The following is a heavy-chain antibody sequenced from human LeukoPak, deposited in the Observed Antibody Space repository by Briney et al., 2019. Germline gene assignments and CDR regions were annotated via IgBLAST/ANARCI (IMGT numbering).Heavy chain of an antibody. CDR1: GFTFSSYS. J-gene: IGHJ6*03. CDR3: ARDILTGYSSLYYYYMDV. D-gene: IGHD3-9*01. V-gene: IGHV3-21*01. CDR2: ISSSSSYI. Sequence: GGSLRLSCAASGFTFSSYSMNWVRQAPGKGLEWVSSISSSSSYIYYADSVKGRFTISRDNAKNSLYLQMNSLRAEDTAVYYCARDILTGYSSLYYYYMDVWGKGTTVTVSS.